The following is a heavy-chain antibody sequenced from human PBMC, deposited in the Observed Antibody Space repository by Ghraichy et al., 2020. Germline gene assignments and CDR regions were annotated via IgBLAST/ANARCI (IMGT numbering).Heavy chain of an antibody. CDR1: GGSISSYY. Sequence: ETLSLTSTVSGGSISSYYWSWIRQPPGKGLEWIGYIYYSGSTNYNPSLKSRVTISVDTSKNQFSLKLSSVTAADTAVYYCARLPNDRYYYYGMDVWGQGTTVTVSS. D-gene: IGHD1-1*01. V-gene: IGHV4-59*08. CDR2: IYYSGST. J-gene: IGHJ6*02. CDR3: ARLPNDRYYYYGMDV.